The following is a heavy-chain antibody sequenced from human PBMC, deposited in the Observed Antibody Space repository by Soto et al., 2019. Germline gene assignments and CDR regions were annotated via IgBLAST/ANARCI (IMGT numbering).Heavy chain of an antibody. CDR2: ISSSSSYI. V-gene: IGHV3-21*01. Sequence: GGSLRLSCAASGFTFSSYNMNWVRQAPGKGLEWVSSISSSSSYIYYADSVKGRFTISRDNAKNSLYLQMNSLRAEDTAVYYCARDTGVGYSSGCYYAHAFDIWGQGTMVTVSS. J-gene: IGHJ3*02. D-gene: IGHD6-19*01. CDR3: ARDTGVGYSSGCYYAHAFDI. CDR1: GFTFSSYN.